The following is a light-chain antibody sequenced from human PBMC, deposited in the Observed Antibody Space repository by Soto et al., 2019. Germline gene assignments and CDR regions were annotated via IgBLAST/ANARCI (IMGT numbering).Light chain of an antibody. CDR2: EGS. CDR3: CSYAGSRTYV. J-gene: IGLJ1*01. V-gene: IGLV2-23*01. Sequence: QSVLTQPASVSGSPGQSITISCTGTSSDVGSYNLVSWYQQHPGKAPKLMIYEGSKRPSGVSNHFSGSKSGNTASLTISGLQAEDEADYYCCSYAGSRTYVFGTGTKLTVL. CDR1: SSDVGSYNL.